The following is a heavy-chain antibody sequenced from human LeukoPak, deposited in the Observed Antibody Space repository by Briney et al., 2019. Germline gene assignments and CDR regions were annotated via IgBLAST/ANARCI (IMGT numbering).Heavy chain of an antibody. CDR3: ARGPPYYDFWSGYGPYYYYYGMDV. D-gene: IGHD3-3*01. CDR2: ISYDGSNK. CDR1: GFNFSTYA. Sequence: GGSLRLSCAASGFNFSTYAMHWVRQAPGKGLEWVAVISYDGSNKYYADSVKGRFTISRDNSKNTLYLQMNSLRAEDTAVYYCARGPPYYDFWSGYGPYYYYYGMDVWGQGTTVTVSS. J-gene: IGHJ6*02. V-gene: IGHV3-30-3*02.